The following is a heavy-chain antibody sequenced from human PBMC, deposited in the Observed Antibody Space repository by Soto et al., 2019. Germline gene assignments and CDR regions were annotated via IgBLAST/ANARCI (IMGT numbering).Heavy chain of an antibody. J-gene: IGHJ6*02. CDR3: ARGGIPPSGYGIAYAMDV. CDR1: GVSISGSRYY. Sequence: SETLSLTCTVSGVSISGSRYYWGWIRQPPGRGLEWIGNIYYSGSTYYTPALKSRVALSVDTSKNQFSLNLNSVTAADTAVYYCARGGIPPSGYGIAYAMDVWGQGTTVTVSS. V-gene: IGHV4-39*01. CDR2: IYYSGST. D-gene: IGHD1-26*01.